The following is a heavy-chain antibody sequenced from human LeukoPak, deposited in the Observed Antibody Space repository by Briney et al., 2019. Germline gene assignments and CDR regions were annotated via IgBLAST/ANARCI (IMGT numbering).Heavy chain of an antibody. CDR2: SYWQDAK. Sequence: SGPTLLQPPPTLTLTVTFSGAALPTSRGGGGWVRQPPVKALQRPTLSYWQDAKRYSPALKNRPTITKDPSKNPVVLTMTTMDPVETATYSRAYSRRYDASGYPSSYFDYWGQGALVTVSS. CDR3: AYSRRYDASGYPSSYFDY. CDR1: GAALPTSRGG. V-gene: IGHV2-5*01. D-gene: IGHD3-22*01. J-gene: IGHJ4*02.